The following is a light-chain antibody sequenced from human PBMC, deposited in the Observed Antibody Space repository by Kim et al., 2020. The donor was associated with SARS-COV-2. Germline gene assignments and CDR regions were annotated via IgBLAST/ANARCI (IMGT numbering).Light chain of an antibody. J-gene: IGLJ3*02. Sequence: GTVHLPKASSTGSVTRGHHPNWFQQKPGQAPRALIYGTTNKTSWTPARFSGSLRGGKAALTLAGVQPEDEAEYICLLYYGGAQPWVFGGGTQLTVL. CDR2: GTT. CDR1: TGSVTRGHH. V-gene: IGLV7-43*01. CDR3: LLYYGGAQPWV.